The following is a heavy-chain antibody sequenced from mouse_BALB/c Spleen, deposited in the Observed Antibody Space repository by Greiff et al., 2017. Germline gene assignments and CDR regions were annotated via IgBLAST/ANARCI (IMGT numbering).Heavy chain of an antibody. CDR2: ISSGGSYT. CDR3: TRGNYVRAMDY. CDR1: GFTFSSYT. Sequence: EVKLVESGGGLVKPGGSLKLSCAASGFTFSSYTMSWVRQTPEKRLEWVATISSGGSYTYYPDSVKGRFTISRDNAKNTLYLQMSSLKSEDTAMYYCTRGNYVRAMDYWGQGTSVTVSS. D-gene: IGHD2-1*01. V-gene: IGHV5-6-4*01. J-gene: IGHJ4*01.